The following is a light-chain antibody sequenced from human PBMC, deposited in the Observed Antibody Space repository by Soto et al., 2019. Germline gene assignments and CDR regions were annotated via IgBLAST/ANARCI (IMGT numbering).Light chain of an antibody. CDR1: QSSSSW. CDR2: QAS. Sequence: DIQMTQSPSTLSASVGDRVTITCRASQSSSSWLAWYQQKPGKAPKLLIYQASSLKSGVPSRFSGSGSATEFTLTISSLQPDDFATYYCEDYSSSSGLTFGGATKVDIK. J-gene: IGKJ4*01. V-gene: IGKV1-5*03. CDR3: EDYSSSSGLT.